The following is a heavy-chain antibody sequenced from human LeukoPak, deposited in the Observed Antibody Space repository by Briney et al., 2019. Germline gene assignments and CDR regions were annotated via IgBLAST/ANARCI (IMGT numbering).Heavy chain of an antibody. CDR1: GGSFSGYY. J-gene: IGHJ5*02. CDR3: ARAAFDWLNSCFDP. CDR2: INHSGST. V-gene: IGHV4-34*01. D-gene: IGHD3-9*01. Sequence: SETLSLTCAVYGGSFSGYYWSWIRQPPGKGLEWIGEINHSGSTNYNPSLKSRVTISVDTSKNQFSLKLRSVTAADTAVYYCARAAFDWLNSCFDPWGQGTLVTVSS.